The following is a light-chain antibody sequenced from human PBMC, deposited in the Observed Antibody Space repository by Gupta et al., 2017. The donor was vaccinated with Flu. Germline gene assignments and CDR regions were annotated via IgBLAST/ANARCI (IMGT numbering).Light chain of an antibody. CDR1: GSDIGSYNY. CDR2: GVT. Sequence: GSDIGSYNYVSWYQQHPGKAPKLLFYGVTNRPSGVSHRFSGYKSGVTASLTISGLQAEDEADYYCSSCTSSTTVVFGGGTKLTVL. CDR3: SSCTSSTTVV. V-gene: IGLV2-14*01. J-gene: IGLJ2*01.